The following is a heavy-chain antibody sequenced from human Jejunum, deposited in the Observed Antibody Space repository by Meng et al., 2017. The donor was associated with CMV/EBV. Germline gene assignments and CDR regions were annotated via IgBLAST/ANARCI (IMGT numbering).Heavy chain of an antibody. V-gene: IGHV3-33*06. J-gene: IGHJ4*02. Sequence: LYCAASGFTFAAYGMHWVRQAPGKGLEWVAHLWYDGTNKFYSDSVKGRFTISRDNSKDMLFLEINSVRGEDTAVYYCAKGPGTSVDSWGQGALVTVSS. CDR2: LWYDGTNK. CDR1: GFTFAAYG. CDR3: AKGPGTSVDS. D-gene: IGHD2-8*02.